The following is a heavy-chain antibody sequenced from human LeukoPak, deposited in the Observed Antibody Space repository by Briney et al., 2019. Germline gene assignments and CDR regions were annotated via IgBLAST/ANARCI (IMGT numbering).Heavy chain of an antibody. V-gene: IGHV4-34*01. CDR3: ATTSPYAFDI. J-gene: IGHJ3*02. Sequence: PSETLSLTCTVSGGSISSYYWSWIRQPPGKGLEWIGEINHSGSTNYDPSLKSRVTISVDTSKNQFSLKLSSVTAADTAVYYCATTSPYAFDIWGQGTMVTVSS. D-gene: IGHD1/OR15-1a*01. CDR1: GGSISSYY. CDR2: INHSGST.